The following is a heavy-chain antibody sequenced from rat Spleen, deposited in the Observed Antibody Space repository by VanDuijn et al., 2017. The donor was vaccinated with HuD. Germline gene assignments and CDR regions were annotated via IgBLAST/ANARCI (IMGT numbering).Heavy chain of an antibody. CDR2: INPGGYNT. CDR3: ARQDTSGYSNWFAY. D-gene: IGHD4-3*01. CDR1: GFTFSNYD. V-gene: IGHV5-25*01. Sequence: EVQLVESGGGLAQPGRSLKLSCAVSGFTFSNYDMAWVRQAPTKGLEWVASINPGGYNTYYRDSVRGRFTVSRDNSKSTLYLQVDSLRSEDTATYDCARQDTSGYSNWFAYWGQGTLVTVSS. J-gene: IGHJ3*01.